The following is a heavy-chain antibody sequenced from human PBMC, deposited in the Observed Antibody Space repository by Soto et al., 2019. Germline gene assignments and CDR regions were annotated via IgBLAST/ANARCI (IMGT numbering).Heavy chain of an antibody. CDR3: ARAWILEWLLYDHYFDY. Sequence: PSETLSLTCTVSGGSISSGGYYWSWIRQHPGKGLEWIGYIYYSGSTYYNPSLKSRVTISVDTSKNQFSLKLSSVTAADTAVYYCARAWILEWLLYDHYFDYWGQGTLVTVS. CDR2: IYYSGST. J-gene: IGHJ4*02. D-gene: IGHD3-3*01. CDR1: GGSISSGGYY. V-gene: IGHV4-31*03.